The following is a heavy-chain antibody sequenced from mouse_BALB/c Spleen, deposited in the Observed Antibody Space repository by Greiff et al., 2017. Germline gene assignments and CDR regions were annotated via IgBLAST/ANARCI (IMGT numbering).Heavy chain of an antibody. Sequence: VQLQQSGPELVKPGASVKMSCKASGYTFTSYVMHWVKQKPGQGLEWIGYINPYNDGTKYNEKFKGKATLTSDKSSSTAYMELSSLTSEDTAVYYCAREGYDYAMDYWGQGTSVTVSS. V-gene: IGHV1-14*01. CDR3: AREGYDYAMDY. J-gene: IGHJ4*01. CDR2: INPYNDGT. D-gene: IGHD2-2*01. CDR1: GYTFTSYV.